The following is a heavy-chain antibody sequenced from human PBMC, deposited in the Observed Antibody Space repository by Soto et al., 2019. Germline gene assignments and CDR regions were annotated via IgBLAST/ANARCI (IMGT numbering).Heavy chain of an antibody. CDR2: ISGSGGST. CDR1: GFTFSSYA. CDR3: AKVNYDSSGYYSGLDY. J-gene: IGHJ4*02. V-gene: IGHV3-23*01. Sequence: PGGSLRLSCAASGFTFSSYAMSWVRQARGKGLEWVSAISGSGGSTYYADSVKGRFTISRDNSKNTLYLQMNSLRAEDTAVYYCAKVNYDSSGYYSGLDYWGQGTLVTVSS. D-gene: IGHD3-22*01.